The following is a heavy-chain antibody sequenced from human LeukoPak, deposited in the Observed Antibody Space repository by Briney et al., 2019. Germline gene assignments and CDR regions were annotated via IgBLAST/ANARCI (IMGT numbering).Heavy chain of an antibody. D-gene: IGHD3-10*01. CDR3: ARVYYGSGSFDP. V-gene: IGHV3-53*04. J-gene: IGHJ5*02. CDR2: IYNSGTT. CDR1: GFTVSTNY. Sequence: GGSLRLSCAASGFTVSTNYMSWVRQAPGKGLEWVSVIYNSGTTYYADSVKGRFTISRHNSKNTLYLEMNSLSAEDTAVYYCARVYYGSGSFDPWGQGTLVTVSS.